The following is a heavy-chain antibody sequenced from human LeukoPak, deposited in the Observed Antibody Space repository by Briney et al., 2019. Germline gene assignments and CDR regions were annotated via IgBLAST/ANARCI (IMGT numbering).Heavy chain of an antibody. Sequence: PGGSLRLSCAASGFIFSNIGMHWIRQAPGKGLEWVAAISYDGSNKYYADSVKGRFTISRDNSKNTLYLYLNSLRADDAAVYYCARDRCTNGVCYTFAYWGQGTLVTVSS. CDR3: ARDRCTNGVCYTFAY. D-gene: IGHD2-8*01. J-gene: IGHJ4*02. CDR1: GFIFSNIG. V-gene: IGHV3-30-3*01. CDR2: ISYDGSNK.